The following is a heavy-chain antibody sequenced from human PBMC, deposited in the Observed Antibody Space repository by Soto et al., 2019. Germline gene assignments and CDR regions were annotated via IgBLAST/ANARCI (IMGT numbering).Heavy chain of an antibody. Sequence: QVQLVQSGAEVKNPGASVKVSCKASGYTFINYGISWVRQAPGQGLEWMGWISAYNGNTNYAQKVQDRVTMTTDTPTSTDYMELRSLRSDDTAVYYCARECISITCWGHEPFDIWGQGTMVTVSS. V-gene: IGHV1-18*01. D-gene: IGHD3-10*01. CDR2: ISAYNGNT. CDR1: GYTFINYG. J-gene: IGHJ3*02. CDR3: ARECISITCWGHEPFDI.